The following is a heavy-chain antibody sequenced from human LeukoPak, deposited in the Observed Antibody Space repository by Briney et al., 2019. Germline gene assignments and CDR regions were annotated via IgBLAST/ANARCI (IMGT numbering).Heavy chain of an antibody. V-gene: IGHV1-46*03. Sequence: ASAKVSCKASGYTFTSYYMHWVRQAPGQGLEWMGTINPSGGSTSYAQKFQGRVTMTRDTSTSTVYMELSSLRSEDTAVYYCARDLFRRRPPAAIAGNPDKNWFDPWGQGTLVTVSS. J-gene: IGHJ5*02. CDR1: GYTFTSYY. CDR2: INPSGGST. CDR3: ARDLFRRRPPAAIAGNPDKNWFDP. D-gene: IGHD2-2*01.